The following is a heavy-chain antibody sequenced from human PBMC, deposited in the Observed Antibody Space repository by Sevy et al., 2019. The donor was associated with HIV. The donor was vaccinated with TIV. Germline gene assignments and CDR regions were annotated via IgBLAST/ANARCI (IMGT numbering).Heavy chain of an antibody. CDR3: EKVDCSGGSCHYCYYGMDV. V-gene: IGHV3-30*18. CDR2: ISYDGSNK. Sequence: GGSLRLSCAASGFTFSSYGMHWVRQAPGKGLEWVAVISYDGSNKYYADSVKGRFTISRDNSKNTLYLQMNSLRAEDTAVYSCEKVDCSGGSCHYCYYGMDVWGQGTTVTVSS. CDR1: GFTFSSYG. J-gene: IGHJ6*02. D-gene: IGHD2-15*01.